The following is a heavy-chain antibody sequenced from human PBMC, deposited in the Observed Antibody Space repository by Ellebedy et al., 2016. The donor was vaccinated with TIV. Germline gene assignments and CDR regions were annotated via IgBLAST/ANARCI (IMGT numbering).Heavy chain of an antibody. V-gene: IGHV3-23*01. Sequence: GESLKISCAASGFTFSNYAMTWVRQAPGKGLEWASSISGSATATYYVDSVKGRFTISRDNSKNTLSLQMNSLRVEDTAVYYCAKMVSRYYESSGYYPDYWGQGSVVIVSS. CDR3: AKMVSRYYESSGYYPDY. CDR2: ISGSATAT. J-gene: IGHJ4*02. D-gene: IGHD3-22*01. CDR1: GFTFSNYA.